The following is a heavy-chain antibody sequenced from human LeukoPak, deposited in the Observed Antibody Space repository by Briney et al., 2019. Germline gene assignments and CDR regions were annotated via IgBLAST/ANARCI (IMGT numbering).Heavy chain of an antibody. Sequence: GGSLIPSCAASGFTFSRYEMNWVRQAPGKGLEWISYISGSGDTIYYADSVKGRFTISRDNAKNSLYLQMNSLRAEDTAVYHCARAPLVLQYRWWFDPWGQGTLVIVSS. CDR1: GFTFSRYE. D-gene: IGHD5-24*01. V-gene: IGHV3-48*03. CDR3: ARAPLVLQYRWWFDP. J-gene: IGHJ5*02. CDR2: ISGSGDTI.